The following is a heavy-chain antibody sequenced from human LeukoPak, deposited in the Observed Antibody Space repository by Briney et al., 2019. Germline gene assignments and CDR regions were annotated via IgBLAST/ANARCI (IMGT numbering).Heavy chain of an antibody. CDR1: GGSFSGYY. CDR2: INHSGST. J-gene: IGHJ6*02. CDR3: ARVGGSGYYYDMDV. Sequence: SETLSLTCAVYGGSFSGYYWSWIRQPPGKGLEWIGEINHSGSTNYNPSLKSRVTISVDTSKNQFSLKLSSVTAADTAVYYCARVGGSGYYYDMDVWGQGTTVTVSS. V-gene: IGHV4-34*01.